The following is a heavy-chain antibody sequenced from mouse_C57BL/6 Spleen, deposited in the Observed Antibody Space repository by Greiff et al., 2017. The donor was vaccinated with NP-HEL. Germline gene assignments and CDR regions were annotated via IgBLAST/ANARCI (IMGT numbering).Heavy chain of an antibody. CDR2: IYPGSGST. CDR3: ARGIRSYWYFDV. Sequence: QVQLQQSGAELVKPGASVKMSCKASGYTFTSYWITWVKQRPGQGLEWIGDIYPGSGSTNYNEKFKSKATLTVDTSSSTAYMQLSSLTSEDSAVYYCARGIRSYWYFDVWGTGTTVTVSS. CDR1: GYTFTSYW. V-gene: IGHV1-55*01. J-gene: IGHJ1*03.